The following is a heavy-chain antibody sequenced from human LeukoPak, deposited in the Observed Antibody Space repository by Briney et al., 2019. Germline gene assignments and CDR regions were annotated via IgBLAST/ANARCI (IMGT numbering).Heavy chain of an antibody. J-gene: IGHJ6*02. CDR3: ARDPLGYCGGGSCYPRGMDV. D-gene: IGHD2-15*01. V-gene: IGHV4-4*07. CDR2: IYTSGST. Sequence: SETLSLTCSVSGGSFSNYYWSWFRQPAGKGLEWIGRIYTSGSTNYNPSLKSRLTMSVDTSKKQFSLKLSSVTAADTAVYYCARDPLGYCGGGSCYPRGMDVWGQGTTVTVSS. CDR1: GGSFSNYY.